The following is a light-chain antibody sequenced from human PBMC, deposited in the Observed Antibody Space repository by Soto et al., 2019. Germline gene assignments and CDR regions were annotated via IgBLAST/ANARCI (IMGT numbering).Light chain of an antibody. Sequence: DIQMTQSPSTLSASVGDRVTITCRASQTISNSLAWYQQKPGKAPKLLIYKASTLESGVPFRFSGCGSGTEFTPAISSLQPDDVATYYCQQYQSYSWTFGQGTRVEIK. CDR2: KAS. V-gene: IGKV1-5*03. CDR3: QQYQSYSWT. J-gene: IGKJ1*01. CDR1: QTISNS.